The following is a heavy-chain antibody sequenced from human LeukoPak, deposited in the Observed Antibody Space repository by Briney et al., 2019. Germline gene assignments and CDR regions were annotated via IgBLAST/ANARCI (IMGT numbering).Heavy chain of an antibody. CDR3: AHSLYDSSGYYFFDY. J-gene: IGHJ4*02. V-gene: IGHV2-5*01. D-gene: IGHD3-22*01. Sequence: SGPTLVNPTQTLTLTCTLSGFSLSTSGVAVGWIRQPPGKALEWLALNYWNDDKRYSPSLKRRLTITKDTSKYRVVLTMTNMDPVDKATYYCAHSLYDSSGYYFFDYWGQGTLVTVSS. CDR1: GFSLSTSGVA. CDR2: NYWNDDK.